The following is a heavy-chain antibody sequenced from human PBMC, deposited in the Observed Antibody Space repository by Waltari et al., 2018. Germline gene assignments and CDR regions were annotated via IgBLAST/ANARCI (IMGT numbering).Heavy chain of an antibody. CDR2: INAGNGNT. V-gene: IGHV1-3*03. CDR3: ARAAIAAAGGRGAFDI. J-gene: IGHJ3*02. D-gene: IGHD6-13*01. CDR1: GYTFTSYA. Sequence: QVQLVQSGAEVKKPGASVKVSCKASGYTFTSYAMHWVRQAPGQRLEWMGWINAGNGNTKYSQEFQGRVTITRDTSASTAYMELSSLRSEDMAVYYCARAAIAAAGGRGAFDIWGQGTMVTVSS.